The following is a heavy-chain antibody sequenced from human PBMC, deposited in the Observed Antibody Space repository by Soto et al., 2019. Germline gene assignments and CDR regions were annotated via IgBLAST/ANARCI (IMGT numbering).Heavy chain of an antibody. CDR1: GYTFTSYD. J-gene: IGHJ6*02. D-gene: IGHD1-26*01. CDR2: MNPNSGNT. Sequence: GASVKVSCKASGYTFTSYDINWVRQATGQGLEWMGWMNPNSGNTGYAQKFQGRVTMTRNTSITTAYMELSSLRSEDTAVYYCARVRYLPYGMDVWGQGTTVTVSS. CDR3: ARVRYLPYGMDV. V-gene: IGHV1-8*01.